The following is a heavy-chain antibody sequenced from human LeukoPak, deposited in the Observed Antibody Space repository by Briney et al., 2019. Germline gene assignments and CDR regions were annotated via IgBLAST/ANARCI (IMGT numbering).Heavy chain of an antibody. Sequence: SETLSLTCTVSGGSMSYYYWGWIRQPPGRGLEWIGYIYYTGSTTYNPSLKSRVTISVDTSKNQFSLKLTSVTAADTAVYYCAGAGPRRDGYNVDYWGQGTLVTVSS. J-gene: IGHJ4*02. CDR1: GGSMSYYY. D-gene: IGHD5-24*01. CDR2: IYYTGST. V-gene: IGHV4-59*01. CDR3: AGAGPRRDGYNVDY.